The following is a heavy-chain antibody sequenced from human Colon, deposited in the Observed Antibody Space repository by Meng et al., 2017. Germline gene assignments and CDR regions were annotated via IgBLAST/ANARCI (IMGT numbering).Heavy chain of an antibody. CDR3: ALERREKMFDF. J-gene: IGHJ4*02. CDR2: INSDVSRT. Sequence: AGSLSLSCAVSGFTFSDYWVHWVRQAPGKGLVWVSRINSDVSRTVYADSVQGRFTISRDNAKNTLYLLMNSLRIEDTAVYYCALERREKMFDFWGQGTLVTVSS. D-gene: IGHD1-1*01. V-gene: IGHV3-74*01. CDR1: GFTFSDYW.